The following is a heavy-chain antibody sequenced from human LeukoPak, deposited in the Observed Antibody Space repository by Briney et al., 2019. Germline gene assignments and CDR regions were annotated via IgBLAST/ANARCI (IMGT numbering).Heavy chain of an antibody. J-gene: IGHJ4*02. Sequence: SVKVSCKASGGTFSSYAISWVRQAPGQGLEWMGGIIPIFGTANYAQRFQGRVTITADESTSTAYMELSSLRSEDTAVYYCARDESRYYYDSSGYYPPHFDYWGQGTLVTVSS. D-gene: IGHD3-22*01. CDR1: GGTFSSYA. CDR3: ARDESRYYYDSSGYYPPHFDY. CDR2: IIPIFGTA. V-gene: IGHV1-69*13.